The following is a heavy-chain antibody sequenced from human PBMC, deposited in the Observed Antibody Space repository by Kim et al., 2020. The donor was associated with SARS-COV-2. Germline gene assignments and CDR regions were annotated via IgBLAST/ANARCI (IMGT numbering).Heavy chain of an antibody. D-gene: IGHD6-6*01. Sequence: FQGRVTITADKSTSTAYMELSSLRSEDTAVYYCAITKYSSSSGPHYYFDYWGQGTLVTVSS. J-gene: IGHJ4*02. V-gene: IGHV1-69*02. CDR3: AITKYSSSSGPHYYFDY.